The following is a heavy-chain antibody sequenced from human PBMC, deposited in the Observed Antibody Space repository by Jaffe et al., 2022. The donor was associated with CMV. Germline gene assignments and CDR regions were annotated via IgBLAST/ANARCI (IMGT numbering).Heavy chain of an antibody. J-gene: IGHJ4*02. CDR3: ARASPSLVTGTTFDY. CDR2: IIPILGIA. V-gene: IGHV1-69*09. CDR1: GGTFSSYA. Sequence: QVQLVQSGAEVKKPGSSVKVSCKASGGTFSSYAISWVRQAPGQGLEWMGRIIPILGIANYAQKFQGRVTITADKSTSTAYMELSSLRSEDTAVYYCARASPSLVTGTTFDYWGQGTLVTVSS. D-gene: IGHD1-7*01.